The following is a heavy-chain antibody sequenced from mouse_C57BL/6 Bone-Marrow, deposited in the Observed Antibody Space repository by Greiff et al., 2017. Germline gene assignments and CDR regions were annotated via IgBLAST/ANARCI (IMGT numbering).Heavy chain of an antibody. CDR1: GFSLRPFGMG. D-gene: IGHD2-3*01. Sequence: QVTLKVCGPGILQPSQTLSLTCSFSGFSLRPFGMGVGWIRQPSGKGLEWLAHIWWDDDNYYTPALKGRLTMSKDTSKNQVFLTSANVDTADTATYYCARIASDGYPFAYWGQGTLVTVSA. CDR2: IWWDDDN. CDR3: ARIASDGYPFAY. J-gene: IGHJ3*01. V-gene: IGHV8-8*01.